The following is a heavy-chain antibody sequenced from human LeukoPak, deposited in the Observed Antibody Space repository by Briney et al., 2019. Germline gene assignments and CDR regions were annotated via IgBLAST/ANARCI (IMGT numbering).Heavy chain of an antibody. D-gene: IGHD3-10*01. CDR3: VKRIDGSGSYYIDH. V-gene: IGHV3-23*01. J-gene: IGHJ4*01. CDR1: GFTFSNYA. CDR2: IGGGHT. Sequence: GGSLRLSCAASGFTFSNYAMTWVRQAPGKGLELVSAIGGGHTFYADSVKGRFTISTDNSKNTLYLQMNSLRAEDTAVYYCVKRIDGSGSYYIDHWGHGILVTVSS.